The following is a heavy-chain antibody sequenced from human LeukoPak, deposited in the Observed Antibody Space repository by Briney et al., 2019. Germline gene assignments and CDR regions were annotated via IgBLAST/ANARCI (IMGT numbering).Heavy chain of an antibody. CDR1: GFTFNTW. CDR3: ATDRGYAFDL. CDR2: IIRDGTIT. D-gene: IGHD1-26*01. J-gene: IGHJ3*01. Sequence: GGSLRLSCAASGFTFNTWMHWVRQAPGKGLVWISRIIRDGTITTYADTVKGRFTISRDNAKNTLYLEMNSLRVEDTAVYYCATDRGYAFDLWGQGTMVTVSS. V-gene: IGHV3-74*01.